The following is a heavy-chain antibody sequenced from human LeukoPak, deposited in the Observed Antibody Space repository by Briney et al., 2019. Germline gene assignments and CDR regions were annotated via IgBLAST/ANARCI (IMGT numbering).Heavy chain of an antibody. CDR2: IYPGDSDT. Sequence: GESLKISCKGSGFSFTTYWIGWVRQMPGKGLEWMGIIYPGDSDTRYSPTFQGQVTISADKSITTAYLQWSSLKASDTAMYYCARQYYYDSSGYWVYWGQGTLVTVSS. V-gene: IGHV5-51*01. CDR1: GFSFTTYW. CDR3: ARQYYYDSSGYWVY. D-gene: IGHD3-22*01. J-gene: IGHJ4*02.